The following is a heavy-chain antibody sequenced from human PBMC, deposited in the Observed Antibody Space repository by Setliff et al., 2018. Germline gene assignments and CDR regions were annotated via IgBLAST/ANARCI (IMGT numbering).Heavy chain of an antibody. V-gene: IGHV5-51*01. Sequence: GASLKLSCKGSGFSFTDFWIGWVRQMPGKGLEWMGLIYAGDSDTRYNPSFQGRVTMSADKSINTAYLQWSSLKASDTAIYYCARQKSTGSGNNWFDPWGQGTLVTVSS. J-gene: IGHJ5*02. CDR1: GFSFTDFW. CDR2: IYAGDSDT. D-gene: IGHD3-10*01. CDR3: ARQKSTGSGNNWFDP.